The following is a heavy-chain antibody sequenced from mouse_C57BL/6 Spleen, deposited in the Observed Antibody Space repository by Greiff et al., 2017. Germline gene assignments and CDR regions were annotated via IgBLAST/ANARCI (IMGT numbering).Heavy chain of an antibody. CDR1: GFTFSDYG. Sequence: EVKLVESGGGLVKPGGSLKLSCAASGFTFSDYGMHWVRQAPEKGLEWVAYISSGSSTIYYADTVKGRFTISRDNAKNTLSLQMTRLRSEDTAMYYCADDVWFAYWGQGTLVTVSA. D-gene: IGHD2-12*01. CDR3: ADDVWFAY. CDR2: ISSGSSTI. V-gene: IGHV5-17*01. J-gene: IGHJ3*01.